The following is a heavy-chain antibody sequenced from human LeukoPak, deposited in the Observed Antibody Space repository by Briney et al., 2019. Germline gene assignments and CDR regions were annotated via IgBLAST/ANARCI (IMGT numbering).Heavy chain of an antibody. CDR2: IYYSGST. CDR1: GGSISSGDYY. V-gene: IGHV4-30-4*08. CDR3: ARGISMEVITPYDFDC. D-gene: IGHD3-22*01. J-gene: IGHJ4*02. Sequence: SETLSLTCTVSGGSISSGDYYWSWIRQPPGKGLEWIGYIYYSGSTYYNPSLKSRVTISVDTSKNQFSLKLSSVTAADTAVYYCARGISMEVITPYDFDCWGQGTLVTVSS.